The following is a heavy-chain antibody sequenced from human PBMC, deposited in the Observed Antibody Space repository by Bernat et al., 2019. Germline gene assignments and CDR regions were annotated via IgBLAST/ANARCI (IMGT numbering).Heavy chain of an antibody. CDR2: INWNGGST. J-gene: IGHJ5*02. CDR1: GFTFDDYG. D-gene: IGHD3-3*01. V-gene: IGHV3-20*04. Sequence: VQLVESGGGVVRPGGSLRLSCAASGFTFDDYGMSWVRQAPGKGLEWVSGINWNGGSTGYADSVKGRFTISRDNAKNSLYLQMNSLRAEDTALYYCARETIRFLEWLSVAFDPWGQGTLVTVSS. CDR3: ARETIRFLEWLSVAFDP.